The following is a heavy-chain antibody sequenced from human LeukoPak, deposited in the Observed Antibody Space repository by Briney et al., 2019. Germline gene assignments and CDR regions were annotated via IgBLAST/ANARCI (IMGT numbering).Heavy chain of an antibody. CDR3: ARRSSLRALIDY. V-gene: IGHV1-2*02. D-gene: IGHD2-2*01. CDR1: GYTFTGYY. CDR2: INPNSGGT. J-gene: IGHJ4*02. Sequence: ASVKVSCKASGYTFTGYYMHWVRQAPGQGLEWMGWINPNSGGTNYAQKFQGGVTMTRDTSISTAYMELSRLRSDDTAVYYCARRSSLRALIDYWGQGTLVTVSS.